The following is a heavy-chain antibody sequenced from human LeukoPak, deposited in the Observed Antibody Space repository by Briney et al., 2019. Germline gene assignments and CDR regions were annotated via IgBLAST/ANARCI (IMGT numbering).Heavy chain of an antibody. CDR2: TYYRSKWYN. Sequence: SQTLSLTCAISGDSVSSNSAAWNWIRQSPSRGLEWLGRTYYRSKWYNDYAVSVKSRITINPDTSKNQFSLQLNSVTPEDTAVYYCARAYSSSWLSYYYYMDVWGKGTTVTISS. CDR3: ARAYSSSWLSYYYYMDV. V-gene: IGHV6-1*01. D-gene: IGHD6-13*01. J-gene: IGHJ6*03. CDR1: GDSVSSNSAA.